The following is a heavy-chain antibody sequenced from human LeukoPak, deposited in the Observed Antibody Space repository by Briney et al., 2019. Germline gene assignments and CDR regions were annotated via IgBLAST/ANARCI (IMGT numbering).Heavy chain of an antibody. CDR2: IYFSGAT. V-gene: IGHV4-59*01. CDR1: GGSISRYY. D-gene: IGHD4-17*01. CDR3: AREDPQTTVPEGLDV. J-gene: IGHJ6*02. Sequence: SETLSLTCTVSGGSISRYYWSWIRQPPGKGLEWIDIYFSGATNYNPSLKSRVTISVDTSKNQFSLKLSSVTAADTAVYYCAREDPQTTVPEGLDVWGQGTTAIVSS.